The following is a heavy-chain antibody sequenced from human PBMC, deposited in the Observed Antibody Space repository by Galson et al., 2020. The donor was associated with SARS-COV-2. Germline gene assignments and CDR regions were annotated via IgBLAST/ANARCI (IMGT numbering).Heavy chain of an antibody. CDR2: ISYDGSNK. Sequence: GGSLRLSCAASGFTFSSYGMHWVRQAPGKGLEWVAVISYDGSNKYYAHSVKSRFTISRDNSKNTLYLQMNSLRAEDTAVYYCASGYCSGGSCYAEDWYVDLWGRGTLVTVSS. CDR1: GFTFSSYG. J-gene: IGHJ2*01. CDR3: ASGYCSGGSCYAEDWYVDL. V-gene: IGHV3-30*03. D-gene: IGHD2-15*01.